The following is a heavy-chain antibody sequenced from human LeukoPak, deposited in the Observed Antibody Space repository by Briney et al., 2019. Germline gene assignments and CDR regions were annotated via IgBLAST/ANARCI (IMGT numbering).Heavy chain of an antibody. V-gene: IGHV4-34*01. CDR3: ARRPVRGVIISFDY. CDR2: INHSGST. J-gene: IGHJ4*01. D-gene: IGHD3-10*01. Sequence: SETLSLTCAVYGGSSSGYYWSWIRQPPGKGLEWIGEINHSGSTNYNPSLKSRVTISVDTSKNQFSLKLSSVTAADTAVYYCARRPVRGVIISFDYWGQGTLVTVSS. CDR1: GGSSSGYY.